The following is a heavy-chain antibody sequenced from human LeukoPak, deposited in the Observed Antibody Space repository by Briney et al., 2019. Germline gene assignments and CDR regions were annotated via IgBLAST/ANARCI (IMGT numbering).Heavy chain of an antibody. V-gene: IGHV3-30*18. D-gene: IGHD2-15*01. CDR2: ISYDGSNK. CDR3: AKGQAQDATLYYYYGMDV. CDR1: GFTFSSYG. Sequence: PGRSLRLSCAASGFTFSSYGMHWVRQAPGKGLEWVAVISYDGSNKYYADSVKGRFTISRDNSKNTLYLQMNSLRAKDTAVYYCAKGQAQDATLYYYYGMDVWGKGTTVTVSS. J-gene: IGHJ6*04.